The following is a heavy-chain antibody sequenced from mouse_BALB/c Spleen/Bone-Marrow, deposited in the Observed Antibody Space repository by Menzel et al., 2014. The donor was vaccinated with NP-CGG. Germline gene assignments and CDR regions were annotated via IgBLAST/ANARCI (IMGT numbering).Heavy chain of an antibody. CDR2: IYPGNVNT. CDR3: ARTPGSSPAWFAY. Sequence: VQLQQSGPELVKPGASVRISCKASGYTFTSYYIHWVKQRPGQGLEWIGWIYPGNVNTKYNEKFKGKATLTADKSSSTAYMQLSSLTSEDSAVCLCARTPGSSPAWFAYWGQGTLVTVSA. CDR1: GYTFTSYY. V-gene: IGHV1S56*01. D-gene: IGHD1-1*01. J-gene: IGHJ3*01.